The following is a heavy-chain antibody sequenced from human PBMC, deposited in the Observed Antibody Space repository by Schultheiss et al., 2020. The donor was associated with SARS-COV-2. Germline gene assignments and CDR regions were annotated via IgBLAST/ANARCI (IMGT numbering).Heavy chain of an antibody. V-gene: IGHV4-59*08. CDR2: IYHSGST. D-gene: IGHD2-8*01. CDR1: GGSISSYY. J-gene: IGHJ4*02. CDR3: ARWGYAAFDY. Sequence: SETLSLSCSVSGGSISSYYWSWIRQPPGKGLEWIGEIYHSGSTNYNPSLKSRVTISADTSKNQFSLKLSSVTAADTAVYYCARWGYAAFDYWGQGTLVTVSS.